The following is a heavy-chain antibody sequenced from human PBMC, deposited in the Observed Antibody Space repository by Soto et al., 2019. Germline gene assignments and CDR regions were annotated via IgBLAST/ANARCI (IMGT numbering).Heavy chain of an antibody. CDR3: ARDLRFLEWLFGGYYYYYMDV. D-gene: IGHD3-3*01. V-gene: IGHV1-69*04. Sequence: SVKVSCKASGGTFSSYTISWVRQAPGQGLEWMGRIIPILGIANYAQKFQGRVTITADKSTSTAYMELSSLRSEDTAVYYCARDLRFLEWLFGGYYYYYMDVWGKGTTVTVS. CDR2: IIPILGIA. CDR1: GGTFSSYT. J-gene: IGHJ6*03.